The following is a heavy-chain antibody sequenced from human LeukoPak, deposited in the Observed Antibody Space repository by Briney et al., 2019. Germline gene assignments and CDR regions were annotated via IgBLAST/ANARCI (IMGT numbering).Heavy chain of an antibody. Sequence: SVKVSCKASGGTFSSYAISLVRQAPGQGLEWMGRIIPIFGTANYAQKFQGRVTITTDESTSTAYMELSSLRSEDTAVYYCAGEQYSTPFDYWGQGTLVTVPS. CDR3: AGEQYSTPFDY. CDR2: IIPIFGTA. J-gene: IGHJ4*02. D-gene: IGHD4-11*01. V-gene: IGHV1-69*05. CDR1: GGTFSSYA.